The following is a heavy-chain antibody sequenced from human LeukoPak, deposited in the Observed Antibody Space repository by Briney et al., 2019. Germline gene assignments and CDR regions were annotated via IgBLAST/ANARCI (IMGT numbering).Heavy chain of an antibody. CDR2: ISGSGGST. V-gene: IGHV3-23*01. CDR1: GFTFSSYA. Sequence: GGSLRLSCAASGFTFSSYAMSWVRQAPGKGLEWVSAISGSGGSTYYADSVKGRFTISRDNAKNSLYLQMNSLRAEDTAVYYCATFAQPTIIAAAGTGPPDYWGQGTLVTVSS. CDR3: ATFAQPTIIAAAGTGPPDY. D-gene: IGHD6-13*01. J-gene: IGHJ4*02.